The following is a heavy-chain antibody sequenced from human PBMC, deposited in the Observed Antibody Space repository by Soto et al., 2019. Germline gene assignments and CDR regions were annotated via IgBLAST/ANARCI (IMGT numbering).Heavy chain of an antibody. Sequence: PGGSLRLSCAASGFTFSSYGMHWVRQAPGKGLEWVSSISSSSSYIYYADSVKGRFTISRDNAKNSLYLQMNSLRAEDTAVYYCARYGDYFAAFDYWGQGTLFTVSS. CDR1: GFTFSSYG. CDR2: ISSSSSYI. V-gene: IGHV3-21*01. J-gene: IGHJ4*02. CDR3: ARYGDYFAAFDY. D-gene: IGHD4-17*01.